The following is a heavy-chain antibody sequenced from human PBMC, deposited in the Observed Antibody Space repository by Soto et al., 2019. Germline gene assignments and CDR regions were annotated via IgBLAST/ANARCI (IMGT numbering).Heavy chain of an antibody. CDR3: AKERGYYDSSGYYPN. CDR2: ISGSGGST. J-gene: IGHJ4*02. D-gene: IGHD3-22*01. V-gene: IGHV3-23*01. Sequence: SLRLSCATSGFTFSSYAMSWVRQAPGKGLEWVSAISGSGGSTYYADSVKGRFTISRDNSKNTLYLQMNSLRAEDTAVYYCAKERGYYDSSGYYPNWGQGTLVTVSS. CDR1: GFTFSSYA.